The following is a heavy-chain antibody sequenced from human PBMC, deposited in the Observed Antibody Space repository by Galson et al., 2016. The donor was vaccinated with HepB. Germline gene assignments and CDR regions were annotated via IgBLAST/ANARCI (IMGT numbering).Heavy chain of an antibody. V-gene: IGHV5-51*01. Sequence: QSGAEVKKAGESLKISCEGSRDDFTTSWIGWVRQMPGKGLEWMGLIYLDDSDARYSPSFQGQVTNSADKSTMTAYLQWSSLKASDTGMYYCARLVGGFGYFDYWGQGTLVTVSS. J-gene: IGHJ4*02. D-gene: IGHD2-15*01. CDR3: ARLVGGFGYFDY. CDR1: RDDFTTSW. CDR2: IYLDDSDA.